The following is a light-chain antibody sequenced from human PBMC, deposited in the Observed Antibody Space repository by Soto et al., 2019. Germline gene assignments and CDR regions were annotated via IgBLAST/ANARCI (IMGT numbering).Light chain of an antibody. CDR3: QQYNQWPRT. Sequence: EIVMTQSPATLSVSPGERATLSCRASQSVSNNLAWYQQKPGQAPRLLIYFASTRATGIPARFSGSGSGTEFTLPITSLQSEDFAVYYCQQYNQWPRTFGGGTKVETK. CDR2: FAS. CDR1: QSVSNN. J-gene: IGKJ4*01. V-gene: IGKV3-15*01.